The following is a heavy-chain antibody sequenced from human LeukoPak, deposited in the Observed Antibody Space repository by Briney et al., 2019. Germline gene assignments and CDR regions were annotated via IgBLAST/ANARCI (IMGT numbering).Heavy chain of an antibody. CDR1: GGSISSYY. CDR2: IYTSGST. CDR3: ARRAPAYSSSSVVFDY. V-gene: IGHV4-4*09. Sequence: SETLSLTCTVSGGSISSYYWSWVRQPPGKGLEWIGYIYTSGSTNYNPSLKSRVTISVDTSKNQFSLKLSSVTAADTAVYCCARRAPAYSSSSVVFDYWGQGTLVTVSS. J-gene: IGHJ4*02. D-gene: IGHD6-6*01.